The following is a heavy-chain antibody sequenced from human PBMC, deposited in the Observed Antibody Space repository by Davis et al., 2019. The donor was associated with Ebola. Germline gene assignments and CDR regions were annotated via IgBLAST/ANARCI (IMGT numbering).Heavy chain of an antibody. J-gene: IGHJ4*02. Sequence: GESLKISCKGSGYSFTHYWIGWVRQMPGKGLEWMGSIYLGDAETRYSPSFQGQVTISADKSISTAYLQWSSLKASDTAMYYCARKRYYYDTSGYYYEDYWGQGTLVTVSS. CDR3: ARKRYYYDTSGYYYEDY. D-gene: IGHD3-22*01. CDR2: IYLGDAET. V-gene: IGHV5-51*01. CDR1: GYSFTHYW.